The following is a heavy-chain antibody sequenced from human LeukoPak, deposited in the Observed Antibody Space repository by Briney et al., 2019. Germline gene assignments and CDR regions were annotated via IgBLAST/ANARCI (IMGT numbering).Heavy chain of an antibody. CDR1: GYTFTNYG. CDR3: ARDLGSGIAEPFDH. D-gene: IGHD6-13*01. V-gene: IGHV1-18*01. Sequence: ATVKVSCKASGYTFTNYGISWVRQAPGQGLEWMGWISAYNGNTNYAQKLQGRVTVTTDTSTSTAYMELRSLRSDDTAVYYCARDLGSGIAEPFDHWGQGTLVTVSS. J-gene: IGHJ4*02. CDR2: ISAYNGNT.